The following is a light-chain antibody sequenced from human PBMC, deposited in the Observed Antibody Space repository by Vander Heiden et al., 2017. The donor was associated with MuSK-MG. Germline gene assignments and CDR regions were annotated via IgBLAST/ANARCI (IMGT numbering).Light chain of an antibody. V-gene: IGLV2-14*03. CDR3: DSFTSSTTVV. CDR2: DVA. CDR1: ASDIGAYNY. J-gene: IGLJ2*01. Sequence: QPALTHPASASASPGQSITTSCTGTASDIGAYNYVSWYQQHPGTAPKRLMYDVANRPSGVSNRFSGSKSGNTASLTISGLQAEDEALYYCDSFTSSTTVVFGGGTKLTVL.